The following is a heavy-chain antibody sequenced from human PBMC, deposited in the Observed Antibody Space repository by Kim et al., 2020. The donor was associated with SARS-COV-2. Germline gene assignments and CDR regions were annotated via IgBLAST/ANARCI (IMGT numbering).Heavy chain of an antibody. D-gene: IGHD1-1*01. CDR2: ISDDGGST. V-gene: IGHV3-23*01. J-gene: IGHJ3*01. CDR3: AGTV. CDR1: GFILDTYG. Sequence: GGSLRLSCVASGFILDTYGVTWVRQAPGKGLEWVAGISDDGGSTSYAESVRGRFTISRDNSRNTVYLQMNSLRAEDTATYSCAGTVW.